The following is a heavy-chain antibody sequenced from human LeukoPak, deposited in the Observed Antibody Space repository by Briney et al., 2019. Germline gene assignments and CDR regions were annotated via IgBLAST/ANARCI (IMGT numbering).Heavy chain of an antibody. CDR2: INTNTGNP. Sequence: GASVKVSCKASGYTFTGYTMNWVRQAPGQGLEWMGWINTNTGNPTYAQGFTGRFVFSLDTSVSTAYLQISSLKAEDTAVYYCAREDFSDATGFYNYALDVWGQGTTVTVSS. D-gene: IGHD2-15*01. CDR3: AREDFSDATGFYNYALDV. J-gene: IGHJ6*02. V-gene: IGHV7-4-1*02. CDR1: GYTFTGYT.